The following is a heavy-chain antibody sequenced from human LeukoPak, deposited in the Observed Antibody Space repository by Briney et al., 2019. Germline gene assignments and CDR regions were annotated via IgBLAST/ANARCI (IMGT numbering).Heavy chain of an antibody. Sequence: PGGSLRLSGAASGFTFSSYGMHWVRQAPGKGLEWVAVISYDGSNKYYADSVKGRFTISRDNSKNTLYLQMNSLRAEDTAVYYCAKDLNYYDSSGKTYYYYGMDVWGQGTTVTVSS. CDR1: GFTFSSYG. J-gene: IGHJ6*02. V-gene: IGHV3-30*18. CDR3: AKDLNYYDSSGKTYYYYGMDV. D-gene: IGHD3-22*01. CDR2: ISYDGSNK.